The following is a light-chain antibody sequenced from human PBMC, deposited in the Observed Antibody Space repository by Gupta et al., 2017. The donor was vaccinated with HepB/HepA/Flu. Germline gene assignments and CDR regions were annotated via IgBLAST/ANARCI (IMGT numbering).Light chain of an antibody. Sequence: DIVMTQSLDSLTVSLGERANVNCKSSQSVLYSSNNKNFLAWYQQKRGQPPKLLINWASTRECGVPDRFNGSGSGTDFTLTITNLQAEDVAVYYCQQFYNTPRTFGGGTKVEIK. J-gene: IGKJ4*01. CDR2: WAS. V-gene: IGKV4-1*01. CDR1: QSVLYSSNNKNF. CDR3: QQFYNTPRT.